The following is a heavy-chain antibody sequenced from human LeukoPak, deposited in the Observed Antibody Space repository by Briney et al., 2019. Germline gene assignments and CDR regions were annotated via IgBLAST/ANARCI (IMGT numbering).Heavy chain of an antibody. CDR2: ISNSGSYI. CDR1: GFTFSSYS. V-gene: IGHV3-21*01. J-gene: IGHJ3*02. D-gene: IGHD3-9*01. CDR3: ARELTGDAFDT. Sequence: TGGSLRLSCAASGFTFSSYSMNWVRQAPGKGLEWVSSISNSGSYIYYADSVKGRFTISRDNAKNSLYLQMNSLRAEDTAVYYCARELTGDAFDTWGQGTMVTVSS.